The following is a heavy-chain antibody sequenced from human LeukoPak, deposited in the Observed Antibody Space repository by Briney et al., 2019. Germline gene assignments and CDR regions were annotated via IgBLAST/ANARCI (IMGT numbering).Heavy chain of an antibody. CDR3: AKSMVLELPFYFNY. CDR2: ISGSGGST. J-gene: IGHJ4*02. Sequence: QAGGSLRLSCAASGITFSSYAMSWVRQAPGKGLEWVSAISGSGGSTYYADSVKGRFTISRDNSKNTLYLQMNSLRAEDTAVYYCAKSMVLELPFYFNYWGQGTLSPSPQ. CDR1: GITFSSYA. D-gene: IGHD1-7*01. V-gene: IGHV3-23*01.